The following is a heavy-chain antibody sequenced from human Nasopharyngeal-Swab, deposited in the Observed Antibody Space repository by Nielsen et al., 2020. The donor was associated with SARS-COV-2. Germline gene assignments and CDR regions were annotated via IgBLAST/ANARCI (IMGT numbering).Heavy chain of an antibody. CDR2: IRSKAKNYAT. D-gene: IGHD2-15*01. CDR1: GLTFSDSS. Sequence: GGSLRLSCAASGLTFSDSSMHWVRQASGKGLELVGRIRSKAKNYATAYSASVKGRFTISRDDSKDTAYLQMNSLKTEDTAIYYCVRHVEGDRPWWGQGTLVTVSS. V-gene: IGHV3-73*01. CDR3: VRHVEGDRPW. J-gene: IGHJ4*02.